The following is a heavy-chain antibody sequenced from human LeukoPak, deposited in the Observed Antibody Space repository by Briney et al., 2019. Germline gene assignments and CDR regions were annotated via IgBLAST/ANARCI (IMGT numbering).Heavy chain of an antibody. CDR2: ISGSGGST. Sequence: GGSLRLSCAASGFTFSSYAMSWVRQAPGKGLEWVSAISGSGGSTYYADSVKGRFTISRDNSKNTLYLQMNSLRAEDTAVYYCAKAPTYYYDSSGYLGYWGQGTLVTVSS. J-gene: IGHJ4*02. CDR3: AKAPTYYYDSSGYLGY. V-gene: IGHV3-23*01. D-gene: IGHD3-22*01. CDR1: GFTFSSYA.